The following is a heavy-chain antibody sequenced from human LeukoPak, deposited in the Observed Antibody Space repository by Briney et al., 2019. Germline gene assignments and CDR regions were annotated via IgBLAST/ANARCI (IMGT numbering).Heavy chain of an antibody. CDR3: AVQSNPTYYFDY. J-gene: IGHJ4*02. Sequence: GGSLRLSCAASGFTFSSYWMSWVRQAPGQGLEWVASINQDGSEKYYVDSVKGRFTISRDNAKNSLYLQMNSLRAEDTAVYYCAVQSNPTYYFDYWGQGTLVTVSS. CDR2: INQDGSEK. D-gene: IGHD4-11*01. CDR1: GFTFSSYW. V-gene: IGHV3-7*01.